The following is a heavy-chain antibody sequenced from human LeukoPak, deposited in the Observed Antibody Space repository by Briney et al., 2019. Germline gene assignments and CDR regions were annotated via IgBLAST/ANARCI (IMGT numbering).Heavy chain of an antibody. D-gene: IGHD2-2*02. V-gene: IGHV3-30-3*01. CDR2: ISYDGSNK. CDR1: GFTFSSYA. CDR3: AKDRCSSTSCYTPPDY. Sequence: GGSLRLSCAASGFTFSSYAMHWVRQAPGKGLEWVAVISYDGSNKYYADSVKGRFTISRDNSKNTLYLQMNSLRAEDTAVYYCAKDRCSSTSCYTPPDYWGQGTLVTVSS. J-gene: IGHJ4*02.